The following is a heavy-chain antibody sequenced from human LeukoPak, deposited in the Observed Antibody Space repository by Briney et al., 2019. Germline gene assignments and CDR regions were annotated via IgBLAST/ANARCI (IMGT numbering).Heavy chain of an antibody. J-gene: IGHJ4*02. CDR3: ARGPNWNFLYNLGYFDY. D-gene: IGHD1-1*01. Sequence: GGSLRLSCAASGFTFSSYAMHWVRQAPGKGLEWVAVISYDGSNKYYADSVKGRFTISRDNSKNTLYLQMNSLRAEDTAVYYCARGPNWNFLYNLGYFDYWGQGTLVTVSS. CDR1: GFTFSSYA. V-gene: IGHV3-30*04. CDR2: ISYDGSNK.